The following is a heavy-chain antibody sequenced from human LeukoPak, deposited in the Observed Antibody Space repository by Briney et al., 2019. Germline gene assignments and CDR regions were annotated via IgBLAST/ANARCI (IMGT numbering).Heavy chain of an antibody. CDR2: ISYDGSNK. CDR1: GFTFSSYG. CDR3: ARGGIAAADLDDY. J-gene: IGHJ4*02. D-gene: IGHD6-13*01. V-gene: IGHV3-30*03. Sequence: GSLRLSCAASGFTFSSYGMHWVRQAPGKGLEWVAVISYDGSNKYYADSVKGRFTISRDNAKNSLYLQMNSLRAEDTAVYYCARGGIAAADLDDYWGQGTLVTVSS.